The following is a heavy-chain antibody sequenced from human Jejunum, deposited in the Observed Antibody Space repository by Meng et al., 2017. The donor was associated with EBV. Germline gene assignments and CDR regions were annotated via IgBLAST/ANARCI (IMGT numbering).Heavy chain of an antibody. V-gene: IGHV6-1*01. CDR3: ARIASASSRDDY. CDR1: GDSVSSNSAA. D-gene: IGHD6-13*01. CDR2: TYYRSKWSS. J-gene: IGHJ4*02. Sequence: QVQLQQSGPGLVKPSXTPSPTCXXSGDSVSSNSAAWNWIRQSPSRGLEWLGRTYYRSKWSSDYAVSVKSRITINPDTSKNQFSLQLNSVTPEDTAVYFCARIASASSRDDYWGQGTLVTVSS.